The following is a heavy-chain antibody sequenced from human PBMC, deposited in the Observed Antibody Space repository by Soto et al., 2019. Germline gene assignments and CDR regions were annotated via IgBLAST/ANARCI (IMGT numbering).Heavy chain of an antibody. CDR1: GFSFNNAW. CDR3: TTDEGGTRY. J-gene: IGHJ4*02. V-gene: IGHV3-15*07. Sequence: GGSLRLSCVASGFSFNNAWMNWVRQAPGKGLEWVGRIKSKTDGGTTDSAAPVQGRFTISRDDSKNTLYLQMSSLNTEDTAVYYCTTDEGGTRYWGQGTLVTVSS. D-gene: IGHD1-26*01. CDR2: IKSKTDGGTT.